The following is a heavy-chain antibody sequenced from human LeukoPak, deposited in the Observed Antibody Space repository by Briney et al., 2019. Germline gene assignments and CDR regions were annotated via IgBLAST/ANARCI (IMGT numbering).Heavy chain of an antibody. Sequence: PSETLSLTCTVSGGSISSDYWIWIRQPPGKGLEWIGYIYYSGSTNYNPSLQSRVTISVDTSKNQFSLNLSSVTAADTAVYYCARDLGYCSSTSCYLDAFDIWGQGTMVTVSS. V-gene: IGHV4-59*01. CDR1: GGSISSDY. J-gene: IGHJ3*02. CDR2: IYYSGST. CDR3: ARDLGYCSSTSCYLDAFDI. D-gene: IGHD2-2*01.